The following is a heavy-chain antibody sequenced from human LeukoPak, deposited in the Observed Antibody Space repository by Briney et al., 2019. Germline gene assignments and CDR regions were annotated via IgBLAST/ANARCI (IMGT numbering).Heavy chain of an antibody. Sequence: PSETLSLTCAVYGGSFSGYYWSWIRQPPGKGLGWIGEINHSGSTNYNPSLKSRVTISVDTSKNQFSLKLSSVTAADTAVYYCARSSKGYCSSTSCYIGTDPWGQGTLVTVSS. J-gene: IGHJ5*02. CDR1: GGSFSGYY. D-gene: IGHD2-2*02. CDR3: ARSSKGYCSSTSCYIGTDP. V-gene: IGHV4-34*01. CDR2: INHSGST.